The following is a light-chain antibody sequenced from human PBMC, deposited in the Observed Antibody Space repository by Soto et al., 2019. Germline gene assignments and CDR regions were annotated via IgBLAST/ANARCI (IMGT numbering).Light chain of an antibody. CDR1: NFGGKN. CDR3: QVWDTSSDHLYV. Sequence: SYELTQPPSVSVAPGQTAAIPCGGDNFGGKNVHWYQQRPGQAPLLVVYDDSDRPSGIPERFSGSKSGNTATLTISRVEAGDEADYYCQVWDTSSDHLYVFGSGTKVTVL. V-gene: IGLV3-21*02. CDR2: DDS. J-gene: IGLJ1*01.